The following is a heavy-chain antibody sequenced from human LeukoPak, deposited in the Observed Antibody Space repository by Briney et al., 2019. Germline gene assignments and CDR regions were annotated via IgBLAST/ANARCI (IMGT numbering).Heavy chain of an antibody. CDR2: INPNSGDT. V-gene: IGHV1-2*02. CDR1: GYSFSGYY. CDR3: ARADYGEAVGDYYYYMDV. D-gene: IGHD4-17*01. J-gene: IGHJ6*03. Sequence: AASVKVSCKASGYSFSGYYMHWVRQAPGQGLEWMGWINPNSGDTNYAQKFQGRVTMTRNTSISTAYMELSSLRSEDTAVYYCARADYGEAVGDYYYYMDVWGKGTTVTVS.